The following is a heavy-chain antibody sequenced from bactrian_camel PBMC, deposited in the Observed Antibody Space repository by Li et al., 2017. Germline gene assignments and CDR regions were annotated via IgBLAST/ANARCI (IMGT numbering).Heavy chain of an antibody. CDR2: IVYAERT. CDR3: RQFATVLPGIPSAEPEALTLVT. D-gene: IGHD6*01. J-gene: IGHJ6*01. CDR1: GNTVC. V-gene: IGHV3S53*01. Sequence: QLVESGGGSVQAGGSLRLSCATSGNTVCMGWFRQAPGKDREGVAHIVYAERTTYADSVKGRFTIDKDNVKNTLYLQMNGLKPEDTAMSTVRQFATVLPGIPSAEPEALTLVTGARGPRSPSP.